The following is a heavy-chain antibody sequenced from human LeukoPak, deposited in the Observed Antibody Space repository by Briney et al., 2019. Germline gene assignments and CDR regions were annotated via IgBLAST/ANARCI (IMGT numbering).Heavy chain of an antibody. Sequence: PGGSLRLSCAASGFTFRNYNMNWVRQAPGKGLEWVASITTSYYESTYYADSMKGRFTISRDDAKNSLYLQMNSLRADDTAVYYCATTYGGTTLYYFYMDFCGRGTTVTVSS. D-gene: IGHD4-23*01. CDR2: ITTSYYEST. CDR3: ATTYGGTTLYYFYMDF. J-gene: IGHJ6*03. V-gene: IGHV3-21*01. CDR1: GFTFRNYN.